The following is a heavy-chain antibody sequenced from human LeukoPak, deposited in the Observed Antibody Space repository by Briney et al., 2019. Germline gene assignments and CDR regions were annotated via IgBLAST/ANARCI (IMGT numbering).Heavy chain of an antibody. CDR3: ARQGLRLGELYH. CDR1: GGSISSYY. CDR2: IYYSGST. V-gene: IGHV4-59*08. J-gene: IGHJ5*02. D-gene: IGHD3-16*01. Sequence: SDTLSLTCTVSGGSISSYYWSWIRQPPGKGLEWIGYIYYSGSTNYNPSLKSRVTISVDTSKNQFSLKLSSVTAADTAVYYCARQGLRLGELYHWGQGTLVTVSS.